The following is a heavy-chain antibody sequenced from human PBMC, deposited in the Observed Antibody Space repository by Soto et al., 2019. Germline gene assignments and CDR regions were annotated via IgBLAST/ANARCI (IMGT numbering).Heavy chain of an antibody. D-gene: IGHD3-16*01. CDR3: ARGGWFDP. V-gene: IGHV4-39*01. J-gene: IGHJ5*02. Sequence: SETLSLTCTVSGGSISSSSYYWGWIRQPPGKGLEWIGSIYYSGSTYYNPSLKSRVTISVDTSKNQFSLKLSSVTAADTAVYYCARGGWFDPWGQGTRVTAPQ. CDR1: GGSISSSSYY. CDR2: IYYSGST.